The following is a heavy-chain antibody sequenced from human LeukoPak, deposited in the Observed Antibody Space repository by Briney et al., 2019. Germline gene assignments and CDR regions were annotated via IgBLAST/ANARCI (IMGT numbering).Heavy chain of an antibody. Sequence: SETLSLTCAVYGGSFSGYYWSWIRQPPGKGLEWIGEINHSGSTNYNPSLKSRVTISVDTSKNQFSLKLSSVTAADTAVYYCARGPSRIAAAPFDLWGRGTLVTVSS. CDR1: GGSFSGYY. V-gene: IGHV4-34*01. CDR2: INHSGST. J-gene: IGHJ2*01. D-gene: IGHD6-13*01. CDR3: ARGPSRIAAAPFDL.